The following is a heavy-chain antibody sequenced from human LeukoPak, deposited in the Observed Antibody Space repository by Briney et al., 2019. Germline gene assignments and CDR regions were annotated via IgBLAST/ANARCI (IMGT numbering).Heavy chain of an antibody. Sequence: SETLSLTCGVFGGSFGGYYWSWIRQPPGKGLEWIGQIHHSGSTNYNPSLKSRVSISIDTPKNQFSLNLTSVTAADTAVYYCARRKGGYSYYYYYMDVWGKGTTVTVSS. V-gene: IGHV4-34*01. D-gene: IGHD4-23*01. J-gene: IGHJ6*03. CDR3: ARRKGGYSYYYYYMDV. CDR1: GGSFGGYY. CDR2: IHHSGST.